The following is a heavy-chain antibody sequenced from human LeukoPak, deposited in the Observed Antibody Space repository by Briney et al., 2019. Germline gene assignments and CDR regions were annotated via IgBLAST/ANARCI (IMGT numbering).Heavy chain of an antibody. Sequence: PSETLSLTCAVYGGSFSGYYWSWIRQPPGKGLEWIGEINHSGSTNYNPSLKSRVTISVDTSKNQFSLKLSSVTAADTAVYYCAMKAGTYYYGSGSYFNFDYWGQGTLVTVSS. CDR3: AMKAGTYYYGSGSYFNFDY. CDR1: GGSFSGYY. J-gene: IGHJ4*02. D-gene: IGHD3-10*01. V-gene: IGHV4-34*01. CDR2: INHSGST.